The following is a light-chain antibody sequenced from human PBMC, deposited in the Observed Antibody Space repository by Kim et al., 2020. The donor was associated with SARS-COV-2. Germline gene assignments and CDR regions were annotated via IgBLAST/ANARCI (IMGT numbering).Light chain of an antibody. Sequence: EIVMTQSPATLSVSPGERATLSCRASQSISANLAWYQQKPGQAPRLLIYGASTRATGIPARFSGSGSGTEFTLTISSLQSEDLAVYYCQQYNNWPPMYTFGQGTKLEI. CDR1: QSISAN. CDR3: QQYNNWPPMYT. CDR2: GAS. V-gene: IGKV3-15*01. J-gene: IGKJ2*01.